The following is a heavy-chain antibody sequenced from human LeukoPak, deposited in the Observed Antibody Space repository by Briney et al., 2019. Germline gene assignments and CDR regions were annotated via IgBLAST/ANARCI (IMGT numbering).Heavy chain of an antibody. CDR3: AKCIATRNYCHFDY. CDR2: ISGSSGST. CDR1: GFTFSSYA. J-gene: IGHJ4*02. Sequence: GGSLRLSCAASGFTFSSYAMSWVRQAPGKGLEWVSGISGSSGSTLYTDSVKGRFIISRDNSKNTLYLQMSSLRAEDTALYYCAKCIATRNYCHFDYWGQGTQVTVSS. D-gene: IGHD6-6*01. V-gene: IGHV3-23*01.